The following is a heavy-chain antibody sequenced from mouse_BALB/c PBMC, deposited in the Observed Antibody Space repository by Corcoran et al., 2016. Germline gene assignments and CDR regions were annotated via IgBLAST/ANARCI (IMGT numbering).Heavy chain of an antibody. CDR1: GYTFTSYV. CDR3: ARTSWSYYFDY. Sequence: EVQLQQSRPELVKPGASVKMSCKASGYTFTSYVMHWVKQKPGQGLEWIGYINPYNDGTKYNEKFKGKATLTSDKSSSTAYMELSSLTSEDSAVYYCARTSWSYYFDYWGQGTTLTVSS. J-gene: IGHJ2*01. CDR2: INPYNDGT. D-gene: IGHD1-1*02. V-gene: IGHV1S136*01.